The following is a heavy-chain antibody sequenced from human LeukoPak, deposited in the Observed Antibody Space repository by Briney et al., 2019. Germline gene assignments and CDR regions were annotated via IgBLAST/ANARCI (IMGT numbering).Heavy chain of an antibody. V-gene: IGHV3-7*03. CDR2: IKEDGSEK. CDR1: GFTFSSYW. CDR3: ATDHGSTSCYCGASDL. Sequence: GGSPRLSCAASGFTFSSYWMSWVRQAPGKGLEWVANIKEDGSEKYYVDSVKGRFTISRDNAKNSVYLQMNSLKTEDTAVYYCATDHGSTSCYCGASDLWGQGTRVIVSS. J-gene: IGHJ3*01. D-gene: IGHD2-2*01.